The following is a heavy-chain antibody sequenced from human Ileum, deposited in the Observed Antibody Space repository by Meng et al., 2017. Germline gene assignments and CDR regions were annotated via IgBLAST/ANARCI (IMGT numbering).Heavy chain of an antibody. D-gene: IGHD6-13*01. J-gene: IGHJ4*02. CDR3: ARAWSSSWSFLDF. CDR2: INRGGNT. Sequence: QGQLLLWGAGLLKPAVTLSLPCAVSGGSFSGYYWTWIRQSPGKGLEWIGEINRGGNTNYNPSLKSRITMSVDTSKNQFFLNLTSVTPADTAVYDCARAWSSSWSFLDFWGQGGLVTVSS. V-gene: IGHV4-34*01. CDR1: GGSFSGYY.